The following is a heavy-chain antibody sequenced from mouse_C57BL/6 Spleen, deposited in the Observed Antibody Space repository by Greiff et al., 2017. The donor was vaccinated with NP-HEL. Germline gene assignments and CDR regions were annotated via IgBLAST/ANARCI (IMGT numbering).Heavy chain of an antibody. V-gene: IGHV1-66*01. J-gene: IGHJ2*01. Sequence: QVQLQQSGPELVKPGASVKISCKASGYSFTSYYIHWVKQRPGQGLEWIGWIYPGSGNTKYNEKFKGKATLTAATSSSTAYMQLSSLTSEDSAVYYCAREGKIVRPYFDYWGQGTTLTVSS. CDR1: GYSFTSYY. CDR3: AREGKIVRPYFDY. CDR2: IYPGSGNT.